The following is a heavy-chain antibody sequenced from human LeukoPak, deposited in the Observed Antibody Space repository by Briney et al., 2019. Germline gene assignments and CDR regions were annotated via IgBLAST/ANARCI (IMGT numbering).Heavy chain of an antibody. Sequence: SETLSLTCAVSGGSISSSNWWSWIRQPPGKGLEWIGEINHSGSTNYNPSLKSRVTISVDTSKNQFSLKLSSVTAADTAVYYCARGLTMTWGQGTLVTVSS. J-gene: IGHJ4*02. CDR1: GGSISSSNW. V-gene: IGHV4-4*02. D-gene: IGHD3-22*01. CDR2: INHSGST. CDR3: ARGLTMT.